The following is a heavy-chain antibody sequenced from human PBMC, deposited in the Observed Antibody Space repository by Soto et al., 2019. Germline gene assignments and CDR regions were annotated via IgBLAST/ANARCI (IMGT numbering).Heavy chain of an antibody. J-gene: IGHJ4*02. CDR3: ARDHPFSSNWAFDY. V-gene: IGHV4-4*02. CDR2: IYHGGNI. Sequence: SETLSLTCAVSGGSINSNDWWNWVRQPPGKGLEWIGEIYHGGNINYNPSLKSRVTISLDRSKNQFSLTLSSVTAAGTAVYYCARDHPFSSNWAFDYWGQGALVTVS. CDR1: GGSINSNDW. D-gene: IGHD2-2*01.